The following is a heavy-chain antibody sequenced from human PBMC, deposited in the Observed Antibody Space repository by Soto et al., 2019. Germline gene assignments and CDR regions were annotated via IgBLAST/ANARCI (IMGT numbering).Heavy chain of an antibody. V-gene: IGHV1-18*04. Sequence: QVQLVQSGAEVKKPGASVKVSCKASGYPFTTYAISWVRQAPGQGLEWMGWISVYNGDTIYAQRLQGRVTMTTDTSTNTAYMELRSLTSDDTAVYYCARDWSDSGGDRRNWFDPWGQGTLVTVSS. CDR1: GYPFTTYA. CDR3: ARDWSDSGGDRRNWFDP. D-gene: IGHD3-10*01. CDR2: ISVYNGDT. J-gene: IGHJ5*02.